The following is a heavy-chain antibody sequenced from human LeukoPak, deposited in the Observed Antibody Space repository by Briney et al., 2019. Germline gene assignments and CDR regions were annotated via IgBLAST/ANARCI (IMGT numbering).Heavy chain of an antibody. Sequence: PGGSLRLSCAASGFTVSSNYMSWVRQAPGKGLEWVSVIYSSGSTYYADSVKGRFTISRDNSRNTLYLQMNSLRVEDTAVYYCARRERLGYSYGRGTLDIWGQGTMVTVSS. CDR1: GFTVSSNY. J-gene: IGHJ3*02. CDR2: IYSSGST. V-gene: IGHV3-53*01. D-gene: IGHD5-18*01. CDR3: ARRERLGYSYGRGTLDI.